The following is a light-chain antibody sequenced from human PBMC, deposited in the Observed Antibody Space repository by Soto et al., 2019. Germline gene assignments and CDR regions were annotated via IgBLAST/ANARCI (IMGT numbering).Light chain of an antibody. CDR2: GAS. Sequence: EIVMTQSPATLSVSPGERATLSCRASQSININLAWYQQKPGQTPRLLIYGASTRATGIPARFSGSGSGTDFTLTISSLQSEDFAVYYCQQYNNWWTFGQGTKVEIK. CDR3: QQYNNWWT. J-gene: IGKJ1*01. CDR1: QSININ. V-gene: IGKV3-15*01.